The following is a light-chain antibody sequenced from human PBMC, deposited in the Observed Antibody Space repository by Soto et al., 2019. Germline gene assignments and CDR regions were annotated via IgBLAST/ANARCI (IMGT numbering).Light chain of an antibody. J-gene: IGKJ1*01. CDR1: QSVGSN. V-gene: IGKV3-15*01. CDR3: QHYEKWPPWT. CDR2: GAS. Sequence: IEMTQSPATLSVSPGERATLSCRASQSVGSNLAWYQQKPGQAPRLLIYGASTRATDIPARFSGRGSGTDFTLTISSLQSEDFAIYYCQHYEKWPPWTFGQGTKVDI.